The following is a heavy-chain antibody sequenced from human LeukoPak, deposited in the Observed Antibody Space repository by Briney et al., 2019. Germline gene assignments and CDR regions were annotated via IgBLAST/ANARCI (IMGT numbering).Heavy chain of an antibody. Sequence: HPGGSLRLSCAASGFTFSSYAMSWVRQAPGKGLEWVSAISGSGGSTYYADSVKGRFTISRDNSTNTLYLQMNSLRAEDTAVYYCAKGSALSMIVVVNPFDYWGQGTLVTVSS. CDR2: ISGSGGST. J-gene: IGHJ4*02. CDR3: AKGSALSMIVVVNPFDY. CDR1: GFTFSSYA. V-gene: IGHV3-23*01. D-gene: IGHD3-22*01.